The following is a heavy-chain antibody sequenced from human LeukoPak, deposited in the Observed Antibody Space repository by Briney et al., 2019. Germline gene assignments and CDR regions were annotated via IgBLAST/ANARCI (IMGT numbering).Heavy chain of an antibody. D-gene: IGHD3-22*01. J-gene: IGHJ4*02. CDR1: GGSFSGYY. CDR3: ARGYYYDSSGSRWADY. Sequence: PSETLSLTCAVYGGSFSGYYWSWIRQPPGKGLEWIGEINHSGSTNYNPSLKSRVTISVDTSKNQFSLKLSSVTAADTAVYHCARGYYYDSSGSRWADYWGQGTLVTVSS. CDR2: INHSGST. V-gene: IGHV4-34*01.